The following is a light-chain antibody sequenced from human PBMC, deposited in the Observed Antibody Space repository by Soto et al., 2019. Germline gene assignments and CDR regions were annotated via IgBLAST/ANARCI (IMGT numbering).Light chain of an antibody. V-gene: IGKV3-15*01. J-gene: IGKJ1*01. Sequence: IVLTQSPATLSVSPGERATLSCRASQSVNSNLAWYQQKPGQAPRLLIYGASTRATDIPARFSGSGSGTDFTLTVSSLQSEDFAVYYCQQYYNWPPWTFGLGTKVDIK. CDR1: QSVNSN. CDR2: GAS. CDR3: QQYYNWPPWT.